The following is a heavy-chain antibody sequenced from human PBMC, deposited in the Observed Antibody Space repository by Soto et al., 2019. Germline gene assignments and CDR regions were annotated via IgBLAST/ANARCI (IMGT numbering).Heavy chain of an antibody. D-gene: IGHD3-22*01. Sequence: SVKVSCTASGGTFSSYAIIWVRQAPGQGLEWMGGIIPIFGTANYAQKFQGRVTITADEPTSTAYMELSSLRSEDTAVYYCASLSYDSSGYYPFDYWGQGTLVTVSS. CDR2: IIPIFGTA. J-gene: IGHJ4*02. V-gene: IGHV1-69*13. CDR3: ASLSYDSSGYYPFDY. CDR1: GGTFSSYA.